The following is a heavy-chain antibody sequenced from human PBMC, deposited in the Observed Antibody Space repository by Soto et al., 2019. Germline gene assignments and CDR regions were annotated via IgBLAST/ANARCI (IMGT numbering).Heavy chain of an antibody. D-gene: IGHD3-10*01. CDR1: GGSISSYY. Sequence: SETLSLTCTVSGGSISSYYWSWIRQSAEKGLEWIGRIYNGGNTQYNPSLKSRVTMSADTSKSQFSLRLSSVTAADTAVYYCARDGSDSYGLDVWGQGTAVTVSS. CDR2: IYNGGNT. V-gene: IGHV4-4*07. CDR3: ARDGSDSYGLDV. J-gene: IGHJ6*02.